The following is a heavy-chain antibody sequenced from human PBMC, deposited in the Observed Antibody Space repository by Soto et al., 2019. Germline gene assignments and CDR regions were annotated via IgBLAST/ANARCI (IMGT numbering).Heavy chain of an antibody. D-gene: IGHD5-18*01. V-gene: IGHV3-30*18. J-gene: IGHJ4*02. CDR1: GFTFSSYG. CDR2: ISYDGSNK. Sequence: GGSLRLSCAASGFTFSSYGMHWVRQAPGKGLEWVAVISYDGSNKYYADSVKGRFTISRDNSKNTLYLQINSLRAEDTAVYYCAKISVDTATSNDYWGQGT. CDR3: AKISVDTATSNDY.